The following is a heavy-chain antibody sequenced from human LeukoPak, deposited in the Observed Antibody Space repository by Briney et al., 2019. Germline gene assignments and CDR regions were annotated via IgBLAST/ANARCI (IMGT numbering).Heavy chain of an antibody. CDR2: IKQDGGEK. Sequence: PGGSLRLSCAASGFTFSSYWMSWVRQAPGKGLEWVANIKQDGGEKYYVDSVKGRFTISRDNAKNSLYLQMNSLRAEDTAVYYCARVLREASSTVRGGFPKPYGMDVWGQGTTVTVSS. J-gene: IGHJ6*02. D-gene: IGHD2-2*01. V-gene: IGHV3-7*01. CDR3: ARVLREASSTVRGGFPKPYGMDV. CDR1: GFTFSSYW.